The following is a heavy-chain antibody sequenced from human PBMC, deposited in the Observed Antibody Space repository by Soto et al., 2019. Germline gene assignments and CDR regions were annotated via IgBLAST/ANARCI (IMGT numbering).Heavy chain of an antibody. V-gene: IGHV4-59*08. D-gene: IGHD4-17*01. Sequence: SETLSLTCTVSGGSISSYYWSWIRQPPGKGLEWIGYIYYSGSTNYNPSLKSRVTISVDTSKNQFSLKLSSVTAADTAVYYCARQDSVTTLFDYWGQGTLVTVSS. J-gene: IGHJ4*02. CDR2: IYYSGST. CDR3: ARQDSVTTLFDY. CDR1: GGSISSYY.